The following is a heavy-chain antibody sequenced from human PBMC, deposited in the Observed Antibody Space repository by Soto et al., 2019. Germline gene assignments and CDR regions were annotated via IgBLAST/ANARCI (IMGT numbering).Heavy chain of an antibody. CDR2: INPNSGGT. D-gene: IGHD5-18*01. CDR1: GYTFTGYY. J-gene: IGHJ3*02. Sequence: ASVKVSCKASGYTFTGYYMHWVRQAPGQGLEWMGWINPNSGGTNYAQKFQGWVTMTRDTSISTAYMELSRLRSDDTAVYYCARDPLGYGDAFDIWGQGTMVTVSS. V-gene: IGHV1-2*04. CDR3: ARDPLGYGDAFDI.